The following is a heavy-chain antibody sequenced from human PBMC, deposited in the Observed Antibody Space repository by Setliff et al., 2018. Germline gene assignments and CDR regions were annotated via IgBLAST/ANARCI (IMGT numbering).Heavy chain of an antibody. D-gene: IGHD1-1*01. CDR2: IYYRGDT. J-gene: IGHJ4*02. CDR1: GASLSSGTYY. CDR3: ARTGTYRYFDY. Sequence: SETLSLTCTVSGASLSSGTYYWGWIRQPPGKGLEWIGRIYYRGDTYYNASLKGRLTISVDTTQNQFSLRLTSVTAADTAVYYCARTGTYRYFDYWGQGALVTVSS. V-gene: IGHV4-39*01.